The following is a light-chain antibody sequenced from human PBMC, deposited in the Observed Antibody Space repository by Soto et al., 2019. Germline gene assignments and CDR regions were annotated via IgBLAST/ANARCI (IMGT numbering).Light chain of an antibody. CDR3: QSYDSSLSGVV. J-gene: IGLJ2*01. V-gene: IGLV1-40*01. CDR2: GNS. CDR1: SSNIGAGYD. Sequence: QSVLTQPPSVSGAPGQRVTISCTGSSSNIGAGYDVHWYQQLPGTAPKLLIYGNSNRPSGVPDRFSGSKSGTSASLAITVLQAEDEADYYRQSYDSSLSGVVFGGGTKLTVL.